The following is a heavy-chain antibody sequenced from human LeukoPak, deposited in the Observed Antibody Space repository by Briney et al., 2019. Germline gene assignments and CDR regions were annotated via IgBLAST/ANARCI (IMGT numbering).Heavy chain of an antibody. CDR2: IYYGGST. Sequence: PSETLSLTSTVSGGSISSYYWSWIRQPPGKGLGWNGYIYYGGSTNYNPSLKSRVTISVDTSKNQFSLKLSSVTAADTAVYYCAAWIQLWGLQDYWGQGTLVTVSS. CDR3: AAWIQLWGLQDY. J-gene: IGHJ4*02. V-gene: IGHV4-59*08. D-gene: IGHD5-18*01. CDR1: GGSISSYY.